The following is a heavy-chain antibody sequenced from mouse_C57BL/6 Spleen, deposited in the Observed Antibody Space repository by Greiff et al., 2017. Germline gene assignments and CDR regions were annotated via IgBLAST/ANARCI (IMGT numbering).Heavy chain of an antibody. D-gene: IGHD2-4*01. Sequence: VQLKQSGGGLVQPGGSMKLSCVASGFTFSNYWMNWVRQSPEKGLEWVAQIRLKSDNYATHYAESVKGRFTISRDDSKSSVYLQMSNLRAEDTGIYYCAVYYDYDTGYFDVWGTGTTVTVSS. J-gene: IGHJ1*03. CDR2: IRLKSDNYAT. CDR1: GFTFSNYW. V-gene: IGHV6-3*01. CDR3: AVYYDYDTGYFDV.